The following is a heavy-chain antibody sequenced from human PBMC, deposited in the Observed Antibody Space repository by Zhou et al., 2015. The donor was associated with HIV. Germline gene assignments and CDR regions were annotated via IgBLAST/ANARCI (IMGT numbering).Heavy chain of an antibody. CDR1: GGAFSSYS. V-gene: IGHV1-69*01. J-gene: IGHJ4*02. D-gene: IGHD5-18*01. CDR3: ARGGWIQLWSPGY. Sequence: QVQLLQSGAEVKKPDSSIRVSCRGSGGAFSSYSISWVRQAPGQGLEWMGRIIPLFGTPEHAQKFQDRVTISADESTNTVYMELSRLTVDDTAVYYCARGGWIQLWSPGYWGQGTLVTVSS. CDR2: IIPLFGTP.